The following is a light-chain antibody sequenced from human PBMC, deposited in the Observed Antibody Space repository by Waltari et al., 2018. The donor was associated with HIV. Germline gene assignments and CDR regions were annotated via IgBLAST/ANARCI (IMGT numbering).Light chain of an antibody. Sequence: PGERATLSCRASQSVGSYLGWYQQKPGQTPRLLIYDASNRATGIPARFSGSGSETDFTLTISSLEPEDFAVYYCQQRGNWPLTFGGGTKVEI. CDR1: QSVGSY. J-gene: IGKJ4*01. CDR3: QQRGNWPLT. V-gene: IGKV3-11*01. CDR2: DAS.